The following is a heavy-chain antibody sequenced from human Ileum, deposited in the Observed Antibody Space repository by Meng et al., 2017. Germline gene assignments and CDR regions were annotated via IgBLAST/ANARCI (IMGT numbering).Heavy chain of an antibody. Sequence: QVQLVQSGAEVKYPGSSVPCSGNAAGGAFSSSAIGWRRQAPGRGVEWMGGIIPILNASTYAQNFKGRVTLSADMATTTVYMELSSLTSDDTAVYFCARDCSGGGCFDPWGQGTLVTVSS. D-gene: IGHD2-15*01. CDR3: ARDCSGGGCFDP. V-gene: IGHV1-69*10. J-gene: IGHJ5*02. CDR1: GGAFSSSA. CDR2: IIPILNAS.